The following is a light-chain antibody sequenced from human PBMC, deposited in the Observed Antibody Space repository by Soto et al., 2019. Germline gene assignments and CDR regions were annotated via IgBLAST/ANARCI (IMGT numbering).Light chain of an antibody. V-gene: IGLV2-23*01. CDR2: EGS. Sequence: HSALTQPASVSGSPGQSITISCTGTSSDVWSYNLVSWYQQHPGKAPKLMIYEGSKRPSGVSNRFSGSKSGNTASLTISGLQAEDEADYYCCSYAGSSTVVFGGGTKLTVL. J-gene: IGLJ2*01. CDR1: SSDVWSYNL. CDR3: CSYAGSSTVV.